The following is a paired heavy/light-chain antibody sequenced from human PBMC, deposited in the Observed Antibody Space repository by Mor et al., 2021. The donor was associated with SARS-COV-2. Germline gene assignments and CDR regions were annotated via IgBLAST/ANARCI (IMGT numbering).Light chain of an antibody. CDR3: QQYGSSPPHT. CDR1: QSISTSY. Sequence: ESVLTQSPGTLSLSPGERATLSCRASQSISTSYLAWYQQKPGQAPRLLIYGASSRATGIPDRFSGSGSGTDFTLTISRLEPEDFAVYYCQQYGSSPPHTFGQGTKLQIK. CDR2: GAS. V-gene: IGKV3-20*01. J-gene: IGKJ2*01.
Heavy chain of an antibody. CDR1: GFPFSTYY. Sequence: EVQLVESGGGLVKPGGSLRLSCAASGFPFSTYYMNWVRQAPGKGLEWVSSISSSSNDIYYADSVKGRFTISRDNAKNSLYLQMNSLRAEDTAVYYCASSGYFYGLFDSWGQGTLVTVS. J-gene: IGHJ4*02. CDR2: ISSSSNDI. V-gene: IGHV3-21*01. CDR3: ASSGYFYGLFDS. D-gene: IGHD5-18*01.